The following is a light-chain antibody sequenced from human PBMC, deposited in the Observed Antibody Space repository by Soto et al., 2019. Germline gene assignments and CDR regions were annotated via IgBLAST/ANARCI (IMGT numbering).Light chain of an antibody. V-gene: IGKV3-11*01. CDR2: DSS. Sequence: ELVLTQAPATLSLSPGERATLSCRASQSVGIYLAWYQQKPGQAPRLLIYDSSTSVTDIPARFSDSGSGTDFTVTIGSREPEEFAVYYCQQRSDWPLTFGAGTKVEIK. CDR3: QQRSDWPLT. CDR1: QSVGIY. J-gene: IGKJ4*01.